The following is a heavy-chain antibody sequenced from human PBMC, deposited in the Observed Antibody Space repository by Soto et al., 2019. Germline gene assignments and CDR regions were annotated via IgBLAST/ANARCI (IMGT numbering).Heavy chain of an antibody. J-gene: IGHJ6*02. CDR2: ISSSSSYI. CDR1: GFTFSSYS. CDR3: VTGDPPPLTPGGMDV. V-gene: IGHV3-21*01. D-gene: IGHD7-27*01. Sequence: EVQLVESGGGLVKPGGSLRLSCAASGFTFSSYSMNWVRQAPGKGLEWVSSISSSSSYIYYADSVKGRFTISRDNAKHSLYLQMNSLRADDTAVYYCVTGDPPPLTPGGMDVWGQGTTVTVSS.